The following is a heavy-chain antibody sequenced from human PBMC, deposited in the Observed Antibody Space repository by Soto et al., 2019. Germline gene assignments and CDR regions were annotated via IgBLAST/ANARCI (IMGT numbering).Heavy chain of an antibody. J-gene: IGHJ5*02. D-gene: IGHD3-3*01. CDR3: ARGNGFLDSYRWFDP. V-gene: IGHV4-34*01. CDR2: INHSGST. Sequence: QVQLQQWGAGLLKPSETLSLTCAVYGGAFRGYYWSWIRQPTGQGLEWIGEINHSGSTNYNPSLKSRVTISVDTSKNQFSLKLSSVPAADTAVYYCARGNGFLDSYRWFDPWGQGTLVTVSS. CDR1: GGAFRGYY.